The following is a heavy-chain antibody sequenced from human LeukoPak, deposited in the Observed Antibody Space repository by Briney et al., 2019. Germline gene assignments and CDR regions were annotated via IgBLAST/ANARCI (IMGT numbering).Heavy chain of an antibody. CDR1: GFTFSSYS. CDR2: ISSSGSTI. J-gene: IGHJ4*02. Sequence: GGSLRLSCAASGFTFSSYSMNWVRQAPGKGLGWVSYISSSGSTIYYADSVKGRFTISRDISKNTLYLQMNSLRAEDTAVYYCAKAGAVVVVAAKYFDYWGQGTLVTVSS. CDR3: AKAGAVVVVAAKYFDY. V-gene: IGHV3-48*01. D-gene: IGHD2-15*01.